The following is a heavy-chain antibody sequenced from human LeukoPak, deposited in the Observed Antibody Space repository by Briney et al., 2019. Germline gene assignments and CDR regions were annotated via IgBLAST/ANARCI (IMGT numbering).Heavy chain of an antibody. Sequence: SVKVSCKVFGDTFSSSAISWVRQAPGQGLECMGGIIPSLGTANYARKFRGRVTITADESTSTVYMELSSLTSDDTAVYYCAHTLPGGINFSFDYWGQETLVTVSS. J-gene: IGHJ4*02. CDR2: IIPSLGTA. D-gene: IGHD1-26*01. V-gene: IGHV1-69*13. CDR1: GDTFSSSA. CDR3: AHTLPGGINFSFDY.